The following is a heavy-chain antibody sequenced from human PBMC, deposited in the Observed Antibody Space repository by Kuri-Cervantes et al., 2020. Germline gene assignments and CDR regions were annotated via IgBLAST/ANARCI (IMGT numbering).Heavy chain of an antibody. CDR2: IKEDGSDK. J-gene: IGHJ4*02. V-gene: IGHV3-7*01. CDR3: ARAPADSGYGRWVDS. D-gene: IGHD5-18*01. CDR1: GFTFSSYW. Sequence: LSLTCAASGFTFSSYWMTWVRQAPGKGLEWVATIKEDGSDKYYVDSVKGRFTISRDNAKDLLYLQVNSLRADDTAVYYCARAPADSGYGRWVDSWGQGTLVTVSS.